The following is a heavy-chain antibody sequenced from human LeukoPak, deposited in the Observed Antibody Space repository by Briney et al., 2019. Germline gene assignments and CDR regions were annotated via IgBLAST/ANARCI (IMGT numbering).Heavy chain of an antibody. CDR3: AREGGYSYGIDY. D-gene: IGHD5-18*01. V-gene: IGHV4-59*12. J-gene: IGHJ4*02. CDR2: IYYSGST. Sequence: SETLSLTCTVSGGSISSYYWSWIRQPPGKGLEWIGCIYYSGSTNYNPSLKSRVTISVDTSKNQFSLKLSSVTAADTAVYYCAREGGYSYGIDYWGQGTLVTVSS. CDR1: GGSISSYY.